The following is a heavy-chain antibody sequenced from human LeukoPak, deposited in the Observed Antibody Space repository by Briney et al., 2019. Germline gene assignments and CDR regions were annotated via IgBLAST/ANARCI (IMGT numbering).Heavy chain of an antibody. Sequence: GGSLRLSCAASGFTFSSYAMSWVRQAPGKGLEWVSAISGSGGSTYYADSVKGRFTITRDNSKNTLYLQMNSLRAEDTAVYYCAKDAPVNIVVVPAANSWGQGTLVTVSS. J-gene: IGHJ4*02. CDR2: ISGSGGST. CDR3: AKDAPVNIVVVPAANS. V-gene: IGHV3-23*01. D-gene: IGHD2-2*01. CDR1: GFTFSSYA.